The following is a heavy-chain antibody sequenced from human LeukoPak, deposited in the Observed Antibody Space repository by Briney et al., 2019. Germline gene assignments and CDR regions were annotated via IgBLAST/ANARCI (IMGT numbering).Heavy chain of an antibody. J-gene: IGHJ4*02. CDR2: ISGDGRNI. D-gene: IGHD3-22*01. V-gene: IGHV3-74*01. CDR3: ARDPSNYYDSSGFASVPY. CDR1: GFTFSSYW. Sequence: PGGSLRLSCVASGFTFSSYWMHWVRQDPRKGLVWVSRISGDGRNINYADSVRGRFTISRDNAKNTLYLQMNTLRVEDTAVYYCARDPSNYYDSSGFASVPYWGQGTLVTVSS.